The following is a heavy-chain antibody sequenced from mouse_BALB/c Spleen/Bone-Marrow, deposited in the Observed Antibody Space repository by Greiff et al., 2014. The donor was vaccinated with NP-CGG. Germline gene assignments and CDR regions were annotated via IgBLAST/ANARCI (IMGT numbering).Heavy chain of an antibody. V-gene: IGHV1S130*01. CDR2: IHPNSGNT. J-gene: IGHJ1*01. CDR1: GYTFTNSW. CDR3: ARSTTATYFDV. Sequence: VQLVESGSVLVRPGASVKLSCKASGYTFTNSWMHWAKQRPGQGLEWIGEIHPNSGNTNYNEKFKGKTTLTVDTSSSTAYVDLSSLTSEDSAVYYCARSTTATYFDVWGAGTTVTVSS. D-gene: IGHD1-2*01.